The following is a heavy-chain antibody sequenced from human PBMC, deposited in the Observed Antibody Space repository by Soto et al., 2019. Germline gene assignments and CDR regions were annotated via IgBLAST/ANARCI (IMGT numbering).Heavy chain of an antibody. V-gene: IGHV5-51*01. J-gene: IGHJ3*02. CDR1: GYSFSTYW. CDR2: IYPGDSYT. Sequence: GESLKISCKGSGYSFSTYWIAWVRQMPGKGLEWMGIIYPGDSYTTYNPSFQDHVTISADKSITTAYLQWRSLKASDTAMYYCARGTTMVRGRGHPKNVFDIWGQGTMVTVSS. D-gene: IGHD3-10*01. CDR3: ARGTTMVRGRGHPKNVFDI.